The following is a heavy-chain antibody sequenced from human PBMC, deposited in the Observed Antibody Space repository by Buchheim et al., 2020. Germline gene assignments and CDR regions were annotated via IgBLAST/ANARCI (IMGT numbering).Heavy chain of an antibody. Sequence: QVQLVQSGSELKKPGVSVKVSCKAPGYSFTSYGMSWVRQAPGQGFEWMGWINTNTGNPTYAQGFTGRFVFSLDTSVSTAYLQISSLKAEDTAVYYCARVASIFGVVIKRYFDYWGQGTL. V-gene: IGHV7-4-1*02. CDR1: GYSFTSYG. CDR2: INTNTGNP. J-gene: IGHJ4*02. CDR3: ARVASIFGVVIKRYFDY. D-gene: IGHD3-3*01.